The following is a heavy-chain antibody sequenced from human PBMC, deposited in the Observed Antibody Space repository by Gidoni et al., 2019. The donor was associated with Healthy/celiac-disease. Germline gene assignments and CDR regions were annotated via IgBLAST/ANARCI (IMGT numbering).Heavy chain of an antibody. CDR1: GGSFSGYY. J-gene: IGHJ4*02. Sequence: QVQLQQWGAGLLKPSETLSLTCAVYGGSFSGYYWSWIRQPPGKGLEWIGEINHSGSTNYNPSLKSRVTISVDTSKNQFSLKLSSVTAADTAVYYCARNGIVRRAFDYWGQGTLVTVSS. V-gene: IGHV4-34*01. CDR3: ARNGIVRRAFDY. CDR2: INHSGST. D-gene: IGHD1-26*01.